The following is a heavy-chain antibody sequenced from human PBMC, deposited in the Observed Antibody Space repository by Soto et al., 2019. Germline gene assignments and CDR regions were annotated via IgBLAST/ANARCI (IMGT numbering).Heavy chain of an antibody. CDR2: ISGSGGST. CDR1: GFTFSSYA. D-gene: IGHD3-22*01. J-gene: IGHJ1*01. V-gene: IGHV3-23*01. Sequence: PGGSLRLSCAASGFTFSSYAMSWVRQAPGKGLEWVSAISGSGGSTYYADSVKGRFTISRDNSKNTLYLQMNSLRAEDTAVYYCAKDPGYYDSGLSASPEYFQHWGQGTMVTVSS. CDR3: AKDPGYYDSGLSASPEYFQH.